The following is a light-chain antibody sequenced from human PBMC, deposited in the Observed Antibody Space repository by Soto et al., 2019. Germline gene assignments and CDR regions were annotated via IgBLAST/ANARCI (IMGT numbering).Light chain of an antibody. CDR1: QSVTSNY. J-gene: IGKJ1*01. CDR3: QEYLQWPPGM. Sequence: EIVLTQSPGTLSLSPGERATLSCRASQSVTSNYLAWYQQKPGQAPGLLIYGASSRATGIPDRFSGSGSGTDFTLTISRLEPEDFAVYYCQEYLQWPPGMFGQGTTVDMK. CDR2: GAS. V-gene: IGKV3-20*01.